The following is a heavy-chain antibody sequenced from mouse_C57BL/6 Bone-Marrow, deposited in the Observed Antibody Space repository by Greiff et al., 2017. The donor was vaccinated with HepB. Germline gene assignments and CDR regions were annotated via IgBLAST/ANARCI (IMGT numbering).Heavy chain of an antibody. CDR2: IDPANGNT. J-gene: IGHJ3*01. CDR3: ATYYSNFAGFAY. V-gene: IGHV14-3*01. Sequence: VQRVESVAELVRPGASVKLSCTASGFNIKNTYMHWVKQRPEQGLEWIGRIDPANGNTKYAPKFQGQATITADTSSNTAYLQLSSLTSEDTAIYYCATYYSNFAGFAYWGQGTLVTGSA. D-gene: IGHD2-5*01. CDR1: GFNIKNTY.